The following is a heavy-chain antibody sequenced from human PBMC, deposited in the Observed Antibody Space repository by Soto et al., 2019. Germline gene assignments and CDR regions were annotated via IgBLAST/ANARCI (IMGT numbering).Heavy chain of an antibody. Sequence: QLQLQESGPGLVKPSETLSLTCTVSGGSISSSSYYWGWIRQPPGKGLEWIGSIYYSGSTYYNPYLKMRVTISVDTSKNQFALKMSSVTAADTAVYYGARRAMVVVVIRGDAFDIWGQGTMVTVSS. CDR2: IYYSGST. D-gene: IGHD3-22*01. CDR1: GGSISSSSYY. V-gene: IGHV4-39*01. CDR3: ARRAMVVVVIRGDAFDI. J-gene: IGHJ3*02.